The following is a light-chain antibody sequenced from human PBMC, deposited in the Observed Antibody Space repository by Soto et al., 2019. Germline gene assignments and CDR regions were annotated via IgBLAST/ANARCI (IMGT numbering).Light chain of an antibody. CDR2: DAS. CDR1: QSVTSTH. CDR3: QQYNNWPPKT. Sequence: EIVLTQSPGTLSLSPGERATLSCRASQSVTSTHLAWYQQKPGQAPRLLIYDASTRATGIPDRFSGSGSGTDFTLTISRLEPEDFAVYCCQQYNNWPPKTFGQGTKVEIK. J-gene: IGKJ1*01. V-gene: IGKV3-20*01.